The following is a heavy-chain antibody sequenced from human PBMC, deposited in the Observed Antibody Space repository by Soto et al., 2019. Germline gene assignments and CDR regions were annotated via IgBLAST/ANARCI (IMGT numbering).Heavy chain of an antibody. Sequence: SETLSLTCTVSGGSMISYYWSWIRQPPGRGLEWIGFIYYAGSTKYNPSLNSRVTISVDTSENQFSLRLASVTAADTAVYFCARTLGPRGPGSDGSDFRWTIDSWGQGTLVTVSS. V-gene: IGHV4-59*08. CDR3: ARTLGPRGPGSDGSDFRWTIDS. CDR1: GGSMISYY. CDR2: IYYAGST. D-gene: IGHD2-21*01. J-gene: IGHJ4*02.